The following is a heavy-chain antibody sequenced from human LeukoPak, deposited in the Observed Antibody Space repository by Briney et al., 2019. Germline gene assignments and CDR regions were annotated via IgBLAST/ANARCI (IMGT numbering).Heavy chain of an antibody. V-gene: IGHV4-34*01. CDR1: GGSFSGYY. Sequence: SETLSLTCAVYGGSFSGYYWSWIRQPPGKGLEWIGEINHSGSTNYNPSLKSRVTISVDTSKNQFSLKLSSVTAADTAVYYCARRLRVGATNWFDPWGQGTLVTVSS. D-gene: IGHD1-26*01. CDR2: INHSGST. J-gene: IGHJ5*02. CDR3: ARRLRVGATNWFDP.